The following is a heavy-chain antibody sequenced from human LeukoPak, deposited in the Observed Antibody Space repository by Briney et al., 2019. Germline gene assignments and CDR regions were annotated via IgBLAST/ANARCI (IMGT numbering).Heavy chain of an antibody. CDR2: IYYSGST. V-gene: IGHV4-39*07. Sequence: TSETLSLTCTVSGGSISSSSYYWGWIRQPPGKGLEWIGSIYYSGSTYYNPSLKSRVTISVDTSKNQFSLKLSSVTAADTAVYYCARSWIAAAGLEYFQHWGQGTLVTVSS. CDR3: ARSWIAAAGLEYFQH. J-gene: IGHJ1*01. CDR1: GGSISSSSYY. D-gene: IGHD6-13*01.